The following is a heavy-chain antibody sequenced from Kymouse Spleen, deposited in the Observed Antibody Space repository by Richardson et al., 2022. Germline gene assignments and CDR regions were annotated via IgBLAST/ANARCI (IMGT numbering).Heavy chain of an antibody. D-gene: IGHD1-1*01,IGHD1-20*01,IGHD1-7*01. Sequence: QVQLQQWGAGLLKPSETLSLTCAVYGGSFSGYYWSWIRQPPGKGLEWIGEINHSGSTNYNPSLKSRVTISVDTSKNQFSLKLSSVTAADTAVYYCARESKLEPFDYWGQGTLVTVSS. CDR3: ARESKLEPFDY. CDR1: GGSFSGYY. J-gene: IGHJ4*02. V-gene: IGHV4-34*01. CDR2: INHSGST.